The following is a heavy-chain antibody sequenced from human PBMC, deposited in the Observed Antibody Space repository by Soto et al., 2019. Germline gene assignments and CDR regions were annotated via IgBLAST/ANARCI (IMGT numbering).Heavy chain of an antibody. Sequence: EVQLLESGGGLVQPGGSLRLSCAASGLTFSSHAMSWVRQAPGKGLEWVSAISGSGDGRYYADTVKGRFTISRDNSKSTLHLQMNSLGADDTAVYYCAKDGITRITDFDYWGQGTLVTVSS. J-gene: IGHJ4*02. CDR1: GLTFSSHA. CDR3: AKDGITRITDFDY. CDR2: ISGSGDGR. V-gene: IGHV3-23*01. D-gene: IGHD1-20*01.